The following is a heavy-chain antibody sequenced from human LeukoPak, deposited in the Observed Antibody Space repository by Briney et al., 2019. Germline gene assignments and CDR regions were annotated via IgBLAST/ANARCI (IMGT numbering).Heavy chain of an antibody. CDR2: ISYDGSNK. D-gene: IGHD3-10*01. V-gene: IGHV3-30-3*01. Sequence: PGGSLRLSCAGSRFIFSSYAMHWVRQAPGKGLEWVAVISYDGSNKYYADSVKGRFTISRDNSKNTLYLQMNSLRAEDTAVYYCAKEFYYGSGSNEVDYWGQGTLVTVSS. CDR1: RFIFSSYA. J-gene: IGHJ4*02. CDR3: AKEFYYGSGSNEVDY.